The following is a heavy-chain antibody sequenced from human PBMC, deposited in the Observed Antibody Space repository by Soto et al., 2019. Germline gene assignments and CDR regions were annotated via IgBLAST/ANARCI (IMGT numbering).Heavy chain of an antibody. D-gene: IGHD4-17*01. V-gene: IGHV3-23*01. Sequence: LRLSCAATGFTLRTNGMSWVRQAPGKGLEWVSSFSGSGADTYYADSLKGRFTISRDNSKNTLYLQMNSLRAEDTALYYCAGHGGYSYLGQGTLVTVSS. CDR2: FSGSGADT. CDR3: AGHGGYSY. J-gene: IGHJ4*02. CDR1: GFTLRTNG.